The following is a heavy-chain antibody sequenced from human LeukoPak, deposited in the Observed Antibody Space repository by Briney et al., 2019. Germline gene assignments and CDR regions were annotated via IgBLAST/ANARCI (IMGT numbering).Heavy chain of an antibody. Sequence: GGSLRLSCAASGFTFDDYAMHWVRHAPGKGLEWVSGISWNSGSIGYADSVKGRFTISRDNAKNSLYLQMNSLRAEDTALYYCAKEYSSGWYWGAGGYFDYWGQGTLVTVSS. V-gene: IGHV3-9*01. J-gene: IGHJ4*02. CDR2: ISWNSGSI. D-gene: IGHD6-19*01. CDR1: GFTFDDYA. CDR3: AKEYSSGWYWGAGGYFDY.